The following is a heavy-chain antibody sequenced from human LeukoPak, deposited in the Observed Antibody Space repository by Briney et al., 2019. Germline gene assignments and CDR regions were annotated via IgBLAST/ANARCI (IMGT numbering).Heavy chain of an antibody. CDR2: INPNTGDT. CDR1: GYTFTGQY. D-gene: IGHD5-12*01. V-gene: IGHV1-2*02. Sequence: ASVKVSCKAYGYTFTGQYMHWVRQAPGQGLERMGWINPNTGDTNYAQKFQGRVTMTRDTAISTAYLELSRLASDDTAVYYCASYPRYISSPPFDYWGQGTLVTVSS. CDR3: ASYPRYISSPPFDY. J-gene: IGHJ4*02.